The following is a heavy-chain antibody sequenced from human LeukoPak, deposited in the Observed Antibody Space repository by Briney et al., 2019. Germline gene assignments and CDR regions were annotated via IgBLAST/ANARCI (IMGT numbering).Heavy chain of an antibody. J-gene: IGHJ6*03. CDR3: AKDPSYRNYYYYYMDV. CDR2: IGWDGATT. D-gene: IGHD3-10*01. Sequence: GGSLRLSCAASGFTFNDYTMHRVRQAPGKGLEWVSLIGWDGATTYYADSVRGRFTISRDSSKNSLYLQMNSLRTEDTALYYCAKDPSYRNYYYYYMDVWGKGTTVTVSS. V-gene: IGHV3-43*01. CDR1: GFTFNDYT.